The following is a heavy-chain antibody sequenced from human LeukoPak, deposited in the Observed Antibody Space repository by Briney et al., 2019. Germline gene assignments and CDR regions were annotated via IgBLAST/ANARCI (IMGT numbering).Heavy chain of an antibody. J-gene: IGHJ3*02. Sequence: ASVKVSCKASGYTFTGYYMHWVRQAPGQGLEWMGWINPNSGGTNYAQKFQGRVTMTRDTSISTAYMELSRLRSDDTAVYYCARVLGTYYYDSSGYYYVRASAFDIWGQGTMVTVSS. D-gene: IGHD3-22*01. CDR3: ARVLGTYYYDSSGYYYVRASAFDI. V-gene: IGHV1-2*02. CDR2: INPNSGGT. CDR1: GYTFTGYY.